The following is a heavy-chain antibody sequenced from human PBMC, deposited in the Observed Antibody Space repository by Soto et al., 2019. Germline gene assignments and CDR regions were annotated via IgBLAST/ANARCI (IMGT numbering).Heavy chain of an antibody. D-gene: IGHD1-26*01. CDR3: ARAPSGSYPEFDY. CDR2: ITYDGSNQ. J-gene: IGHJ4*02. Sequence: GGSLRLSCSASGCSFSSYTMHWVRQAPGKGLEWVGVITYDGSNQYYADSVKGRFTISRDNSRNMLFLQMNSLRPDDPAVYYCARAPSGSYPEFDYWGQGTLVTVSS. CDR1: GCSFSSYT. V-gene: IGHV3-30-3*01.